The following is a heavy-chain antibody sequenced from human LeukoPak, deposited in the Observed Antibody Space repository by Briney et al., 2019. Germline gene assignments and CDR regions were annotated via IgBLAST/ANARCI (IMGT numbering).Heavy chain of an antibody. CDR3: AKDRGYNYPFRYFDY. D-gene: IGHD5-24*01. Sequence: GGSLRLSCAASGLTFRSYAMTWVRQAPGKGLEWVSTISGSGDTTYFADSVKGRFTISRDNSKNRLYLQMNSLRDEDTAVYYCAKDRGYNYPFRYFDYWGQGTLITVPS. V-gene: IGHV3-23*01. CDR1: GLTFRSYA. J-gene: IGHJ4*02. CDR2: ISGSGDTT.